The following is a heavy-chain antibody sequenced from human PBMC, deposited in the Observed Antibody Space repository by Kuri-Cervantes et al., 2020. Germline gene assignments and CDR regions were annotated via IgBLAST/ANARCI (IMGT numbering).Heavy chain of an antibody. CDR3: AREGRDGYNYFAFDY. V-gene: IGHV7-4-1*01. J-gene: IGHJ4*02. CDR2: INTNTGNP. CDR1: GYTFTSYA. D-gene: IGHD5-24*01. Sequence: ASVKVSCKASGYTFTSYAMNWVRQAPGQGLELMGWINTNTGNPTYAQGPTGRFVFSLDTSVSTAYLQICSLKAEDTAVYYCAREGRDGYNYFAFDYWGQGTLVTVSS.